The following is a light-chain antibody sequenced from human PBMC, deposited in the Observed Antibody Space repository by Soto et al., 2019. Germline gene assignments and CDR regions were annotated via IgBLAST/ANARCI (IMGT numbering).Light chain of an antibody. CDR3: LLSYSDTRPGI. CDR1: TGAVTSGHY. CDR2: DTS. Sequence: QAVVTQEPSLTVSPGGTVTLTCGSSTGAVTSGHYPYWFQQKPGQAPRTLIYDTSNKHSWTPARFSGSLLGDKAALTLSGVQPEDEAEYYCLLSYSDTRPGIFGAGTKLTVL. J-gene: IGLJ2*01. V-gene: IGLV7-46*01.